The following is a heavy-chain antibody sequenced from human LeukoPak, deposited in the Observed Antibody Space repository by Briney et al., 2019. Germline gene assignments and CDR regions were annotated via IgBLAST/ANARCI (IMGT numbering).Heavy chain of an antibody. CDR3: AKDDKLCSGGSCYTNFDY. CDR2: ISGSGCST. D-gene: IGHD2-15*01. CDR1: GFAFSSYA. J-gene: IGHJ4*02. Sequence: GGSLRLSCAASGFAFSSYAMSWVRQAPGKGLEWVSAISGSGCSTYYADSVKGRFTISRDNPKNTLYLQMNSLRAEDTAVYYCAKDDKLCSGGSCYTNFDYWGQGTLVTVSS. V-gene: IGHV3-23*01.